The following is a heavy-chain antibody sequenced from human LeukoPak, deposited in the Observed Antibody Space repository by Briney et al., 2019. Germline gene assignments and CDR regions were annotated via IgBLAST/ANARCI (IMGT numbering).Heavy chain of an antibody. CDR1: GGSISSYY. J-gene: IGHJ3*02. Sequence: SETLSLTYTVSGGSISSYYWSWIRQPPGKGLEWIGYIYYSGSTNYNPSLKSRVTISVDTSKNQFSLKLSSVSAADTAVYYCARVLITYYYDSSGYLPVAFDIWGQGTMVTVSS. CDR3: ARVLITYYYDSSGYLPVAFDI. CDR2: IYYSGST. D-gene: IGHD3-22*01. V-gene: IGHV4-59*12.